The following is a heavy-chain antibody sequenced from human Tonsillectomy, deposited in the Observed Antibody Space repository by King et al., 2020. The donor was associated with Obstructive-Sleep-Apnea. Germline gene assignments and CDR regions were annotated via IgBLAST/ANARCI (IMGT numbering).Heavy chain of an antibody. CDR3: ARSPYYYGSGSYYYGMDV. V-gene: IGHV4-59*01. Sequence: PLQESGPGLVKPSETLSLTCTVSGTSISSYFWSWIRQPPGKGLEWIGYIYYSGSTNYNPSLKSRVTISVDMSESQFSLRLSSVTAADTAVYYCARSPYYYGSGSYYYGMDVWGQGTTVTVSS. J-gene: IGHJ6*02. D-gene: IGHD3-10*01. CDR2: IYYSGST. CDR1: GTSISSYF.